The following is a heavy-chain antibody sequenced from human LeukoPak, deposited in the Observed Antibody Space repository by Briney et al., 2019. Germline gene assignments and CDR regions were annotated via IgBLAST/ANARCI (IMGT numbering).Heavy chain of an antibody. CDR3: ITDVKPPPHYEILFGAGAPDFYSGMDI. Sequence: GGSLRLSCAVSGLTFSDVWMSWVRQAPGKGLEWVGRIKSKTDGETIDSAAPVKGRFILSRDDSKNTLFLQMNSLKVEDTGVYYCITDVKPPPHYEILFGAGAPDFYSGMDIWGQGTTVTVSS. D-gene: IGHD3-10*02. V-gene: IGHV3-15*01. CDR2: IKSKTDGETI. J-gene: IGHJ6*02. CDR1: GLTFSDVW.